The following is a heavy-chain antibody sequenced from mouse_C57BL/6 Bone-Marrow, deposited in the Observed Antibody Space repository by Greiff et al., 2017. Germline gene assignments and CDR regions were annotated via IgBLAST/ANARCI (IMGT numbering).Heavy chain of an antibody. J-gene: IGHJ2*01. CDR2: IYPRSGNT. CDR1: GYTFTSYG. V-gene: IGHV1-81*01. D-gene: IGHD1-1*01. Sequence: QVQLQQSGAELARPGASVKLSCKASGYTFTSYGISWVKQRTGQGLEWIGEIYPRSGNTYYNEKFKGKAKLTADKSSSTAYMELRSLTSEDSAVYFCARKVYYYGSSYHYFDYWGQGTTLTVSS. CDR3: ARKVYYYGSSYHYFDY.